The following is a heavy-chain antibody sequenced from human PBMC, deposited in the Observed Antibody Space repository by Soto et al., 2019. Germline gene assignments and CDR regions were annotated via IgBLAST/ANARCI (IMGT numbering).Heavy chain of an antibody. Sequence: QLQLQESGPGLVKPSETLSLTCTVSGGSISSSSYYWGWIRQPPGKGLEWIGSIYYSGSTYYNPSLKSRVTISVDTSKNQFSLKLSSVTAADTAVYYCATQIYYYDSSGYANFDYWGQGTLVTVSS. D-gene: IGHD3-22*01. CDR1: GGSISSSSYY. J-gene: IGHJ4*02. CDR2: IYYSGST. V-gene: IGHV4-39*01. CDR3: ATQIYYYDSSGYANFDY.